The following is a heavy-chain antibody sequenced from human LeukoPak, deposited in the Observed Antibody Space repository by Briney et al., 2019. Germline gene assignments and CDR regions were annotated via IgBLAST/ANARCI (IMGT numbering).Heavy chain of an antibody. D-gene: IGHD6-19*01. CDR2: INSDGST. Sequence: GGSLRLSCAASGFSFSSTWMHWVRQVPGKGLVWVSRINSDGSTIYADSVKGRFTISRDNTKNTLYLQMNSLRAEDTAVYYCAKVGPVSSGWYDAFDIWGQGTMVTVSS. J-gene: IGHJ3*02. V-gene: IGHV3-74*01. CDR1: GFSFSSTW. CDR3: AKVGPVSSGWYDAFDI.